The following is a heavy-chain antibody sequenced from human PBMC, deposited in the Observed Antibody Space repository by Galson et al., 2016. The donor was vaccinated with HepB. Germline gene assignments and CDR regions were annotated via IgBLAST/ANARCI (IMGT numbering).Heavy chain of an antibody. CDR3: AKDPEYSAPPNC. Sequence: SLRLSCAASGFSLSSYGMHWVRQAPGKGLEWVAVIWYDGSNKQFADSVKGRFTISRDNSKNTLYLQMNSLRAADTAVFYCAKDPEYSAPPNCWGQGTLVIVSS. J-gene: IGHJ4*02. CDR1: GFSLSSYG. CDR2: IWYDGSNK. D-gene: IGHD5-12*01. V-gene: IGHV3-33*06.